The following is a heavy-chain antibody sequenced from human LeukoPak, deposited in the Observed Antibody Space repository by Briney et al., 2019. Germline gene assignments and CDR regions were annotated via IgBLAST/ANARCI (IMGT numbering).Heavy chain of an antibody. J-gene: IGHJ4*02. CDR3: ARANFLYCSSTTCLFDY. V-gene: IGHV1-2*02. CDR2: INPNDGDT. Sequence: ASVKVSCKASGYTFTDYYMHWVRQAPGQGFEWMGWINPNDGDTNYAQKFQGRVTMTRDTSISTARMEVSRLRSDDTAVYYCARANFLYCSSTTCLFDYWGQGTLVTVSS. D-gene: IGHD2-2*01. CDR1: GYTFTDYY.